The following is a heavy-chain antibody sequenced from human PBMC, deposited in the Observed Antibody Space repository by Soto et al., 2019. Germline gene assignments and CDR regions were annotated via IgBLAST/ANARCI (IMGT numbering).Heavy chain of an antibody. CDR2: IWYDGSHE. Sequence: GGSLRPSCAAPGFPFNNNGMHWVRQAPGKGLEWVAVIWYDGSHESYADSVKGRFTISRDNSKNTLYLQMNSLRAEDTAVYYCARDRYSYDSRAYQGVDWYFDLWGRGTLVTVSS. J-gene: IGHJ2*01. V-gene: IGHV3-33*01. D-gene: IGHD3-22*01. CDR1: GFPFNNNG. CDR3: ARDRYSYDSRAYQGVDWYFDL.